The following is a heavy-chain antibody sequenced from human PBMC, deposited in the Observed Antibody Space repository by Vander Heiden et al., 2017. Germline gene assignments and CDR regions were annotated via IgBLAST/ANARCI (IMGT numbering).Heavy chain of an antibody. D-gene: IGHD6-13*01. CDR2: IYSGGNT. CDR1: GFTVSSNY. V-gene: IGHV3-53*01. Sequence: EVQLVESGGGLIQPGGSLSLPCAASGFTVSSNYMSWVRQAPGKGLEWVSVIYSGGNTYYADSVKGRFTISRDNSKNTLYLQMNSLRAEDTAVYYCARGIAAAGTVYYFDYWGQGTLVTVSS. CDR3: ARGIAAAGTVYYFDY. J-gene: IGHJ4*02.